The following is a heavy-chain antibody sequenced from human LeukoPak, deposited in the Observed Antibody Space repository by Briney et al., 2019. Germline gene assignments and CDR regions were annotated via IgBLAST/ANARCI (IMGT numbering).Heavy chain of an antibody. CDR1: GGSISSYY. D-gene: IGHD5-18*01. J-gene: IGHJ4*02. V-gene: IGHV4-4*08. CDR3: ARGDRGYSYEFYFDY. Sequence: SETLSLTCTVSGGSISSYYWSWIRQPPWKGLEWIGYIYTSGNTNYNPSLKTRVTMSVDTSKNQFSLKLSSVTAADTAVYYCARGDRGYSYEFYFDYWGQGTLVTVSS. CDR2: IYTSGNT.